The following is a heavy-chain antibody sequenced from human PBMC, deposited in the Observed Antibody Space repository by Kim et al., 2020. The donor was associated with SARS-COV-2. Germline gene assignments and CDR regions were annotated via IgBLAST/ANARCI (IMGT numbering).Heavy chain of an antibody. CDR3: ARRNTVTTRTLDY. V-gene: IGHV1-8*01. Sequence: SAHEFQGRLTMTRNTSITTAYMELSSLRSEDTAVYYCARRNTVTTRTLDYWGQGTLVTVSS. J-gene: IGHJ4*02. D-gene: IGHD4-17*01.